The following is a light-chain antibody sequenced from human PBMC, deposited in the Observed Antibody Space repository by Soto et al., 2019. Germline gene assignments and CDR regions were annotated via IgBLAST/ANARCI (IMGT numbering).Light chain of an antibody. CDR1: SSNIGSGYD. CDR3: QSYDSSLSTYV. V-gene: IGLV1-40*01. Sequence: QSVRTQPPSVSGAPGQRVTISCTGSSSNIGSGYDVHWYHQLPGTAPKLLIYTNTNRPSGVPDRVSGSKSGTSASLAITGLQAEDEADYYCQSYDSSLSTYVFGTGTKVTVL. J-gene: IGLJ1*01. CDR2: TNT.